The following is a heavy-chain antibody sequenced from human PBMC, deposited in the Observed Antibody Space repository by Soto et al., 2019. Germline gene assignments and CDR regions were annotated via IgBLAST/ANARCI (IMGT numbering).Heavy chain of an antibody. Sequence: ASVKVSCKASGYTFTSYGISWVRQAPGQGLEWMGWISAYNGNTNYAQKLQGRVTMTTDTSTSTAYMELRSLRSDDTAVYYCARDRDIVVVPAAISNYYYGMDVGGQGTTVTVSS. D-gene: IGHD2-2*02. CDR3: ARDRDIVVVPAAISNYYYGMDV. CDR1: GYTFTSYG. CDR2: ISAYNGNT. V-gene: IGHV1-18*04. J-gene: IGHJ6*02.